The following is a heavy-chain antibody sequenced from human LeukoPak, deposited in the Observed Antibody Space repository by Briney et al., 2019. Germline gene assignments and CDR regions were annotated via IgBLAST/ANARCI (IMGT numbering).Heavy chain of an antibody. D-gene: IGHD3-10*01. Sequence: PETLSLTCAVSGDSMSSTNWWSWVRQPPVKGLEWIGQINHGSSTYYNPSLKSRVTISIDKSTKQFSLRLTSVTAADTAVYYCARVSRLVWFEERNYYYYYGMDVWGQGTTVTVS. CDR3: ARVSRLVWFEERNYYYYYGMDV. J-gene: IGHJ6*02. CDR2: INHGSST. V-gene: IGHV4-4*03. CDR1: GDSMSSTNW.